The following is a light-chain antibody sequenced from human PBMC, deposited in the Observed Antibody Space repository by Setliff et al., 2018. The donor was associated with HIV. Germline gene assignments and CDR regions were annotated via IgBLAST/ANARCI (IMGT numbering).Light chain of an antibody. CDR3: QQFSSSSYT. Sequence: EIVLTQSPGTLSLSPGERATLSCRASQSVGSSYLAWYQQKPGQAPRLLIYAASSRATGIPDRFSGSGSGTDFTLTISRLEPEDFAVYYCQQFSSSSYTFGQGTRLEIK. CDR1: QSVGSSY. J-gene: IGKJ5*01. CDR2: AAS. V-gene: IGKV3-20*01.